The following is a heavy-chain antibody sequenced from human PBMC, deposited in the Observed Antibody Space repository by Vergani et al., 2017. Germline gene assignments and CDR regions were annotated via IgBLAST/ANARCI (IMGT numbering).Heavy chain of an antibody. Sequence: QVQLVESGGGVVQPGRSLRLSCAASGFTFNQYGMHWVRQAPGKGLEWVAVTCYDGNNKKYADSVKGRFTISRDNSKSTMYLQMNSLRDEDTGVYYCARDVRLLYNRFDPWGQGTLVTVSS. V-gene: IGHV3-33*01. CDR3: ARDVRLLYNRFDP. CDR2: TCYDGNNK. J-gene: IGHJ5*02. D-gene: IGHD1-14*01. CDR1: GFTFNQYG.